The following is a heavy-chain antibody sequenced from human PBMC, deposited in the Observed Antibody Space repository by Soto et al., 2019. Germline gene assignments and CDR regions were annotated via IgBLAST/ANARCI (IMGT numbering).Heavy chain of an antibody. V-gene: IGHV1-69*06. J-gene: IGHJ6*02. Sequence: QVQLVQSGAEMRKPGSSLRVSCKASGGTFSDYAFSWVRQAPGQGLEWMGGIVPRFGSPNYAQKFGGRVTITSDTSTITVYMALSSLIFADTAVYFCARDRIQLRLGKYSFNGMDVWGQGTTIIVSS. CDR2: IVPRFGSP. CDR3: ARDRIQLRLGKYSFNGMDV. D-gene: IGHD3-16*01. CDR1: GGTFSDYA.